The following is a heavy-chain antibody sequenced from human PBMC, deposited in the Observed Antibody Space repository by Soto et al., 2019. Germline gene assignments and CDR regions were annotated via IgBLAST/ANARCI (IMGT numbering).Heavy chain of an antibody. J-gene: IGHJ4*02. D-gene: IGHD3-3*01. CDR2: IYWDDDK. CDR3: AHRVLRAVFGLVTTTAIYFDF. Sequence: QITLNESGPTVVKPTATLTLTCTFSGFSLTTSGVGVGWVRQSPGKAPEWLAFIYWDDDKRYSTSLKSRLTITKDTSKHQVVLTMANVDPADTATYYCAHRVLRAVFGLVTTTAIYFDFWGQGTPVVVSS. V-gene: IGHV2-5*02. CDR1: GFSLTTSGVG.